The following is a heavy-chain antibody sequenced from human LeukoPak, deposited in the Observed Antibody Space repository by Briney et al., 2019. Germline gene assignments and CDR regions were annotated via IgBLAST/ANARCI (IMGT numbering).Heavy chain of an antibody. D-gene: IGHD6-6*01. CDR1: GGAISSYY. V-gene: IGHV4-59*01. J-gene: IGHJ4*02. Sequence: SETLSLTCTVSGGAISSYYWSWIRQPPGKGLEWIGYIYYTGSTNYNPSLTSRVNISVDTSKNQFSLNLTSVTAADTAVYYCARWGSIAVARFDYWGQGTLVTVSS. CDR2: IYYTGST. CDR3: ARWGSIAVARFDY.